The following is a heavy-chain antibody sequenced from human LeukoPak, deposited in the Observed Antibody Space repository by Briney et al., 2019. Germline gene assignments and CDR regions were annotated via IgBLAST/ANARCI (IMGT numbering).Heavy chain of an antibody. CDR3: ARLVGYYGSGSPIDY. CDR2: INHSGST. Sequence: SETLSLTCAVYGGSFSGYFWSWIRQPPGKGLEWIGEINHSGSTNYNPSLKSRVTISVDTSKNQFSLKLSSVTAADTAVYYCARLVGYYGSGSPIDYWGQGTLVTVSS. CDR1: GGSFSGYF. D-gene: IGHD3-10*01. J-gene: IGHJ4*02. V-gene: IGHV4-34*01.